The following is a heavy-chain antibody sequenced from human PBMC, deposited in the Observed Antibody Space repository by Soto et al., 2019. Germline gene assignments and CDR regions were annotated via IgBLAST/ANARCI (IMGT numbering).Heavy chain of an antibody. V-gene: IGHV4-39*01. J-gene: IGHJ4*02. CDR1: GDSIRSGTYS. Sequence: SETLSLTCTVSGDSIRSGTYSWDWLRQSPGKGLEWIGCFWSTGATYYNPSLKGRLTISLDTSKNQFSLNLNSVTAADTAVYLCARRPLAYFDYWGRGTQVTVSS. CDR3: ARRPLAYFDY. CDR2: FWSTGAT. D-gene: IGHD6-13*01.